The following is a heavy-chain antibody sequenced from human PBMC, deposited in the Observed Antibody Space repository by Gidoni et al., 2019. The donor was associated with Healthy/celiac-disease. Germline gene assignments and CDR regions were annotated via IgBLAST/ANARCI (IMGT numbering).Heavy chain of an antibody. CDR2: MNPNSGNT. Sequence: QVQLVQSGAEVKKPVASVKVSCKASGYTFPSYDINWVRQATGQGLECMGWMNPNSGNTGYAQKFQGRVTMTRNTSISTAYMELSSLRSEDTAVYYCARRAARIGKGGLDYWGQGTLVTVSS. CDR1: GYTFPSYD. V-gene: IGHV1-8*01. CDR3: ARRAARIGKGGLDY. D-gene: IGHD6-6*01. J-gene: IGHJ4*02.